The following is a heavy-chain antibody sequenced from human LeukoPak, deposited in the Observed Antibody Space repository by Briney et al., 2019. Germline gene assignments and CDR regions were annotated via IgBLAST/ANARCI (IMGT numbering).Heavy chain of an antibody. Sequence: ASVTVSCKASGYTFSSYYVHWVRQAPGQGLEWMGIINPSGGSTSYAQKFQGRVTMTRDTSTSTVYMELSSLRSEDTAVYYCATPRESGGYCCADYWGQGTLVTVSS. CDR1: GYTFSSYY. D-gene: IGHD1-26*01. CDR3: ATPRESGGYCCADY. CDR2: INPSGGST. J-gene: IGHJ4*02. V-gene: IGHV1-46*01.